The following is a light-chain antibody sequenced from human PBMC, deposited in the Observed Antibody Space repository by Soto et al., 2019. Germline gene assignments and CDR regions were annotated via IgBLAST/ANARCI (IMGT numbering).Light chain of an antibody. V-gene: IGKV3-15*01. Sequence: EIVMTQSPATLSVSPGERATLSCRASQSVSSNLAWYQQKPGQAPRLLIYGASTSATGIPARFSGSGSGTEFTLTISSLQSEDFAVYYCHQYNNWTKTFGHGTKVEIK. CDR3: HQYNNWTKT. CDR2: GAS. CDR1: QSVSSN. J-gene: IGKJ1*01.